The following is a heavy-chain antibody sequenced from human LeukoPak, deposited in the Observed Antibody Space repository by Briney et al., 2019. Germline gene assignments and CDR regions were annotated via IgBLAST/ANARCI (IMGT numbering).Heavy chain of an antibody. D-gene: IGHD3-22*01. CDR2: ISWNSGSI. CDR1: GFTFDDYA. CDR3: AKDRSYYDSSYWYFDL. Sequence: GGSLRLSCAASGFTFDDYAMHWVRQAPGKGLEWVSGISWNSGSIGYADSVKGRFTISRDNAKNSLYLQMNSLRAEDAALYYCAKDRSYYDSSYWYFDLWGRGTLVTVSS. V-gene: IGHV3-9*01. J-gene: IGHJ2*01.